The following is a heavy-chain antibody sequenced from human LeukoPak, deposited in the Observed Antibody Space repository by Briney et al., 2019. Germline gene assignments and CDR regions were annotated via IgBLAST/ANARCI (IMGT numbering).Heavy chain of an antibody. CDR1: GFTFSDYY. CDR3: AREFYLSGWRVFDY. CDR2: ISYDVTNT. V-gene: IGHV3-30-3*01. J-gene: IGHJ4*01. Sequence: GGSLRLSCAASGFTFSDYYMSWIRQAPGKGLQWVAFISYDVTNTYYADSVKGRFTISRDNSKNTLYLQMNSLRPDDTAVYYCAREFYLSGWRVFDYWGHGTLVTVSS. D-gene: IGHD6-19*01.